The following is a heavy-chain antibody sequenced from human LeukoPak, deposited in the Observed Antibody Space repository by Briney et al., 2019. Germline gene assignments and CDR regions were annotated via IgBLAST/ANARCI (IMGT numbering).Heavy chain of an antibody. J-gene: IGHJ4*02. CDR1: GGSISSGGYC. CDR3: ARDNMAGYNLD. CDR2: IYHDGST. D-gene: IGHD5-24*01. Sequence: PSETLSLTCTVSGGSISSGGYCWSWIRQPPGKGLEWIGYIYHDGSTYYNPSLKSRVTISVDRSKNQFSLKLSSVTAADTAVYYCARDNMAGYNLDWGQGTLVTVSS. V-gene: IGHV4-30-2*01.